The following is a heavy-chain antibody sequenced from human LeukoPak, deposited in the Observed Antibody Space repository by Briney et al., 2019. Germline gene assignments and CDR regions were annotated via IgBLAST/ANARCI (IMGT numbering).Heavy chain of an antibody. CDR1: GYTFTNYG. V-gene: IGHV7-4-1*02. D-gene: IGHD3/OR15-3a*01. Sequence: ASVKVSCKASGYTFTNYGMNWVRQAPGQGLEWMGWINTNTGNPTYAQGFTGRFVFSLDTSVSTAYLQISSLKAEDTAVYYCARGASGLVTTNDYWGQGTLVTVSS. J-gene: IGHJ4*02. CDR2: INTNTGNP. CDR3: ARGASGLVTTNDY.